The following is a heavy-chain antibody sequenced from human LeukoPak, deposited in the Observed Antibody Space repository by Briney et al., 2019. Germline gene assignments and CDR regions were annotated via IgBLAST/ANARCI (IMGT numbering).Heavy chain of an antibody. CDR1: GDSISSISYY. Sequence: PSETLSLTCTVSGDSISSISYYWGWLRQPPGRGLEWIGSIHFGETAYNPSLKSRVTISLDTSNNQFSLRLSFVTAADTAVYYCARLERSGTSGGAYWGQGTLVTVSS. J-gene: IGHJ4*02. V-gene: IGHV4-39*07. D-gene: IGHD1-26*01. CDR2: IHFGET. CDR3: ARLERSGTSGGAY.